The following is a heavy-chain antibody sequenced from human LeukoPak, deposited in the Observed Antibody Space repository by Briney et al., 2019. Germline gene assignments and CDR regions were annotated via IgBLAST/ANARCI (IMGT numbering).Heavy chain of an antibody. Sequence: SQTLSLTCAISGDSVSSNSAAWNWIRQSPSRGLEWLGRTYYRSKWYNDYAVSVKSRITINPDTSKNQFSLQLNSVTPEDTAVYYCARGHTSSWYHYYYYMDVWGKGTTVTVSS. CDR1: GDSVSSNSAA. V-gene: IGHV6-1*01. CDR2: TYYRSKWYN. J-gene: IGHJ6*03. CDR3: ARGHTSSWYHYYYYMDV. D-gene: IGHD6-13*01.